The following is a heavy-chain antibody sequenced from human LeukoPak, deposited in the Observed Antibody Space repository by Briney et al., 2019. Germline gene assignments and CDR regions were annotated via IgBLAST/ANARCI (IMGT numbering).Heavy chain of an antibody. CDR2: IYADGTT. CDR1: GFSVTNNY. D-gene: IGHD3-10*01. J-gene: IGHJ5*02. Sequence: GGSLRLSCAASGFSVTNNYMSWVRQAPGRGLEWVSLIYADGTTHYADSVKGRFTISKDTSQNTVYLQMNSLRAEDTAMYYCARDRAGTLAWVEFDPWGQGTLVTVSS. CDR3: ARDRAGTLAWVEFDP. V-gene: IGHV3-66*02.